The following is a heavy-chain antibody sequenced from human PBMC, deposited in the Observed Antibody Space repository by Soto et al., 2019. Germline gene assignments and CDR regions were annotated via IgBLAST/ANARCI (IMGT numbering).Heavy chain of an antibody. CDR3: AKGGHSSSFYYYGMGV. CDR2: ITGSGDNT. D-gene: IGHD6-6*01. Sequence: EVQLLESGGGLVQPGGSLRLSCAASGFTFSSYAMSWVRQAPGKGLEWVSGITGSGDNTYYADSEKGRFTISRDNPKNTLYLQMNSLRVEDTAVYYCAKGGHSSSFYYYGMGVWGQGTTVTVSS. CDR1: GFTFSSYA. V-gene: IGHV3-23*01. J-gene: IGHJ6*02.